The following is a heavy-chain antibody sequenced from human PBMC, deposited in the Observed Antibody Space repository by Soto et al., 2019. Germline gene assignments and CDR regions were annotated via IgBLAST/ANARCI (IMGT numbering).Heavy chain of an antibody. CDR3: ARIGITMVRGVITPYYYYGMDV. CDR2: INHSGST. CDR1: GGSFSGYY. V-gene: IGHV4-34*01. Sequence: ETLSLTCAVYGGSFSGYYWSWIRQPPGKGLEWIGEINHSGSTNYNPSLKSRVTISVDTSKNQFSLKLSSVTAADTAVYYCARIGITMVRGVITPYYYYGMDVWGQGTRSPSP. D-gene: IGHD3-10*01. J-gene: IGHJ6*02.